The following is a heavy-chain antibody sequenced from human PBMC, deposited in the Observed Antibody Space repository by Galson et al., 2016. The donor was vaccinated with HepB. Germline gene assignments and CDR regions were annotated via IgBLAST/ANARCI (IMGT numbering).Heavy chain of an antibody. Sequence: SLRLSCAASGFTFDNYTMNWLRQAPGKGLEWVSSVSHGSTYVYYADSVQGRFTISRDNAKNSLYLEMNSLRVEDTAVFYCARSVGWYFDVWGRGTLVTVSS. CDR2: VSHGSTYV. CDR1: GFTFDNYT. J-gene: IGHJ2*01. V-gene: IGHV3-21*01. CDR3: ARSVGWYFDV.